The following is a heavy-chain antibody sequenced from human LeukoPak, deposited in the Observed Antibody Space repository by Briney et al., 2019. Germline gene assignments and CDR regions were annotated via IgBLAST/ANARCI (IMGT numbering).Heavy chain of an antibody. CDR2: ISGSAGNT. V-gene: IGHV3-23*01. CDR3: AKAGSYDILTAYFLADY. Sequence: GGSLRLSCAASGFSFSNYATSWVRQTPGKGLEWVSAISGSAGNTYYADSVKGRFTISRDNSKNTVYLQMNSLRAEDTVIYYCAKAGSYDILTAYFLADYWGQGTLVIVSS. CDR1: GFSFSNYA. D-gene: IGHD3-9*01. J-gene: IGHJ4*02.